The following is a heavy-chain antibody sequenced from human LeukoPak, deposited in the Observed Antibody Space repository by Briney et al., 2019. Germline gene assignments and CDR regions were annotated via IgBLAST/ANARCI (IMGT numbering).Heavy chain of an antibody. Sequence: GGSLRLSRAASGFTFSSYSMNWVRQAPGKGLEWVSSISSSSSYIYYADSVKGRFTISRDNAKNSLYLQMNSLRAEDTAVYYCARERSRIAAAGTPYYYYGMDVWGQGTTVTVSS. CDR2: ISSSSSYI. CDR1: GFTFSSYS. D-gene: IGHD6-13*01. CDR3: ARERSRIAAAGTPYYYYGMDV. J-gene: IGHJ6*02. V-gene: IGHV3-21*01.